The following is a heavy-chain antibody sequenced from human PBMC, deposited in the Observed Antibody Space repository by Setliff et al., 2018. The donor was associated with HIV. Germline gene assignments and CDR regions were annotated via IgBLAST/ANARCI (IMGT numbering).Heavy chain of an antibody. Sequence: SETLSLTCSVSGASITSHNWSWIRQAAGKGLEWIGRIYTRGNTNYNPSLRSRVTISVDTSKNQFSLKLSSVTAADTAVYYCARGERDYGQQDAFDIWGQGTMVTVSS. CDR3: ARGERDYGQQDAFDI. V-gene: IGHV4-4*07. CDR1: GASITSHN. D-gene: IGHD4-17*01. CDR2: IYTRGNT. J-gene: IGHJ3*02.